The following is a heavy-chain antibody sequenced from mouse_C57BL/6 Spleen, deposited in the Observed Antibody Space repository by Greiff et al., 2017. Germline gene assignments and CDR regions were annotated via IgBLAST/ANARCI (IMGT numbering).Heavy chain of an antibody. J-gene: IGHJ1*03. CDR1: GYAFSSSW. V-gene: IGHV1-82*01. CDR2: IYPGDGDT. Sequence: LMESGPELVKPGASVKISCKASGYAFSSSWMNWVKQRPGKGLEWIGRIYPGDGDTNYNGKFKGKATLTADKSSSTAYMQLSSLTSEDSAVYFCARIHYGDWYFDVWGTGTTVTVSS. CDR3: ARIHYGDWYFDV. D-gene: IGHD1-2*01.